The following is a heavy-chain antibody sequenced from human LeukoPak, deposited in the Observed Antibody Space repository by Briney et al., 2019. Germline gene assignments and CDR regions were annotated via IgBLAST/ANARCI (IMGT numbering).Heavy chain of an antibody. V-gene: IGHV4-39*01. Sequence: ASETLSLTCTVSGVSISSSNSYWGWIRQPPGKGLEWIGSIYYSGNTYYNASLKSQVSISIDTSKNQFSLKLTSVTAADAAVYYCARQTGSGLFILPGGQGTLVTVSS. CDR1: GVSISSSNSY. J-gene: IGHJ4*02. CDR2: IYYSGNT. D-gene: IGHD3/OR15-3a*01. CDR3: ARQTGSGLFILP.